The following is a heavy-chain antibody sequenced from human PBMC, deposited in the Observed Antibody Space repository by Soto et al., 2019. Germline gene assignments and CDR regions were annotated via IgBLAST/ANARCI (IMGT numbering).Heavy chain of an antibody. Sequence: ASVKVSCKASGGTFRRKTINWVRQAPGQGLEGMGRIIPNNDIRNYAQKLQGRVTMTTDTSTSTAYMQLRSLRSDDTAVYYCARELRYFDWFQSYYYYYYGVDVWGQGTTVTVSS. V-gene: IGHV1-18*01. CDR3: ARELRYFDWFQSYYYYYYGVDV. CDR1: GGTFRRKT. J-gene: IGHJ6*02. CDR2: IIPNNDIR. D-gene: IGHD3-9*01.